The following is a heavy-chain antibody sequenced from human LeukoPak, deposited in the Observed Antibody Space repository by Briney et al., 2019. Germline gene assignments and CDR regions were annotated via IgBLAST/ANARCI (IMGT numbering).Heavy chain of an antibody. V-gene: IGHV4-30-4*01. D-gene: IGHD6-13*01. CDR2: IYYSGST. CDR3: ARQYSSSENGFDP. Sequence: SETLSLTCTVSGGSISSGDYYWSWIRQPPGKGLEWIRYIYYSGSTYYNPSLKSRVTISVDTSKNQFSLKLSSVTAADTAVYYCARQYSSSENGFDPWGQGTLVTVSS. CDR1: GGSISSGDYY. J-gene: IGHJ5*02.